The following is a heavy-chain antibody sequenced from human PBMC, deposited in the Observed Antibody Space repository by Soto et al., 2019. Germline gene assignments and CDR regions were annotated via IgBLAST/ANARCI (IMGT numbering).Heavy chain of an antibody. V-gene: IGHV3-23*01. CDR2: ISGSGGST. J-gene: IGHJ6*02. CDR1: GFTFSSYA. Sequence: GGSLRLSCAASGFTFSSYAMSWVRQAPGKGLEWVSAISGSGGSTYYADSMKGRFTISRDNSKNTLYLQMNSLRAEDTAVYYCAKDQAMVVTAIYYYGMDVWGQGTTVTVSS. D-gene: IGHD2-21*02. CDR3: AKDQAMVVTAIYYYGMDV.